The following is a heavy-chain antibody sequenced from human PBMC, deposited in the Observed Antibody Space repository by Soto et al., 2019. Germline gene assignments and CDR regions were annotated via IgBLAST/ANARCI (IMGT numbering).Heavy chain of an antibody. CDR3: ARRRGESYYGLDY. CDR2: MKGYSGNP. V-gene: IGHV1-8*01. D-gene: IGHD1-26*01. J-gene: IGHJ4*02. Sequence: QVQLLQSGAEVKKPGASVKISCKASGYNFNNYEINWVRQAPAQGLEWMGWMKGYSGNPLYAQNFQGRLTLTRDTSTNTAYLELTSLAYEDTAIYFCARRRGESYYGLDYWGQGTLVNVSS. CDR1: GYNFNNYE.